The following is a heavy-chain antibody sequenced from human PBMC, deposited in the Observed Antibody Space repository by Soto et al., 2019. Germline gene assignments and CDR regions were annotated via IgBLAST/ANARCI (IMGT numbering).Heavy chain of an antibody. CDR2: ISSSGSTI. Sequence: GGSLRLSCAASGFTFSSYEMNWDRQAPGKGREWVSYISSSGSTIYYADSVKGRFTISRDNAKNSLYLQMNSLRAEDTAVYYCARELRGNVKCQLLEPLPVPFDYWGQRAMVTVSS. D-gene: IGHD2-2*01. CDR1: GFTFSSYE. V-gene: IGHV3-48*03. CDR3: ARELRGNVKCQLLEPLPVPFDY. J-gene: IGHJ4*02.